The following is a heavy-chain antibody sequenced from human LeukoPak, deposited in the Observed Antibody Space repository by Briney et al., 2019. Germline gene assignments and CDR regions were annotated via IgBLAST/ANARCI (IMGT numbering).Heavy chain of an antibody. D-gene: IGHD6-13*01. CDR2: ISSSSSYI. Sequence: GGSLRLSCAASGFTFSSYSMNWVRQAPGKGLEWVSSISSSSSYIYYADSVKGRFTISRDNAKNSLYLQMNSLRAEDTAVYYCARVIAAAGIDYWGQGTLVTASS. CDR1: GFTFSSYS. J-gene: IGHJ4*02. V-gene: IGHV3-21*01. CDR3: ARVIAAAGIDY.